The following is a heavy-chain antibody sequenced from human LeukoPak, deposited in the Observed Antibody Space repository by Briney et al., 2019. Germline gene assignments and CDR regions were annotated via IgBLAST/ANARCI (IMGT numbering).Heavy chain of an antibody. D-gene: IGHD5-18*01. CDR3: ARIGYSYGHLGYYYYMDV. CDR2: ISGSGGST. J-gene: IGHJ6*03. Sequence: GGSLRLSCAASGFTFSSYAMSWVRQAPGKGLEWGSAISGSGGSTYYADSVKGRFTISRDNSKNTLYLQMNSLRAEDTAVYYCARIGYSYGHLGYYYYMDVWGKGTTVTISS. V-gene: IGHV3-23*01. CDR1: GFTFSSYA.